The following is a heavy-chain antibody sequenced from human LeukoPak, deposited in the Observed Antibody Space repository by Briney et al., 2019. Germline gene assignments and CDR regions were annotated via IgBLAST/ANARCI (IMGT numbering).Heavy chain of an antibody. CDR3: ARGALWIVRGYYYYMDV. V-gene: IGHV4-34*01. D-gene: IGHD3-10*02. J-gene: IGHJ6*03. CDR2: INHSGST. Sequence: PSETLSLTCAVYGGSFSGYYWSWIRQPPGKGLEWIGEINHSGSTNYNPSLKSRVTISVDTSKNQFSLKLSSVTAADTAVYYCARGALWIVRGYYYYMDVWGKGTTVTVSS. CDR1: GGSFSGYY.